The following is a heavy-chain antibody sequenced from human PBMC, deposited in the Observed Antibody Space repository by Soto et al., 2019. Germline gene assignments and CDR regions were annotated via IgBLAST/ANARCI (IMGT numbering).Heavy chain of an antibody. D-gene: IGHD6-6*01. CDR1: GYSFSTYA. J-gene: IGHJ5*02. V-gene: IGHV3-23*01. Sequence: EVQLLESGGGLVQPGGSLRLSCAASGYSFSTYAMSWVRQAPGKGLEWVSGISAGGGSPFIADSVKGRFIISRDNAKETMYLQMNSLTGEDTDIYYCVKHAEYQLVSWFDPWGQGTLVTVSS. CDR2: ISAGGGSP. CDR3: VKHAEYQLVSWFDP.